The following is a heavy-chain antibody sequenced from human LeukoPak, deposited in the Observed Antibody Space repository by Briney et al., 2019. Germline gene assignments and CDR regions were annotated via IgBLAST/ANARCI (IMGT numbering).Heavy chain of an antibody. V-gene: IGHV3-11*01. D-gene: IGHD3-22*01. J-gene: IGHJ6*02. CDR2: ISSSGSTI. CDR3: ARDRVEYYDSSGYGGMDV. CDR1: GFTFSDYY. Sequence: GGSLRLSCAASGFTFSDYYMSWLRQAPGKGVEGGSYISSSGSTIYYADSVKGRFTISKDNAKNSLYLQMNSLRAEDTAVYYCARDRVEYYDSSGYGGMDVWGQGTTVTVSS.